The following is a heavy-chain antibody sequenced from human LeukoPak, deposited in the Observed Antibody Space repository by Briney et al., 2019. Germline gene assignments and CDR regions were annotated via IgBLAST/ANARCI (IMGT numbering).Heavy chain of an antibody. V-gene: IGHV1-8*01. J-gene: IGHJ4*02. CDR1: GYTFTIYD. CDR2: MNPNSGNT. D-gene: IGHD6-25*01. CDR3: ARRIDAAASDY. Sequence: ASVTVSCKASGYTFTIYDINWVRQAPGQGLEWMGWMNPNSGNTGYAQKFQGRGTMTMNTSISTAYLDLSSLRSEDTAVYYCARRIDAAASDYWGQGTLVTVSS.